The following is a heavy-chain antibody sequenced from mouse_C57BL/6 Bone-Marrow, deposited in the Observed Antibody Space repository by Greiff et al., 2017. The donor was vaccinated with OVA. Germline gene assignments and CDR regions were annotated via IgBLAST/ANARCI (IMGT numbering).Heavy chain of an antibody. V-gene: IGHV1-69*01. CDR3: ARSRANWDVAWCAY. J-gene: IGHJ3*01. D-gene: IGHD4-1*01. CDR1: GYTFTSYW. Sequence: VQLQQPGAELVMPGASVKLSCKASGYTFTSYWMHWVKQRPGQGLEWIGEIDPSDSYTNYNQKFKGKSTLTVDKSSSTAYMQLSSLTSEDSAVYYCARSRANWDVAWCAYWGQGTLVTVSA. CDR2: IDPSDSYT.